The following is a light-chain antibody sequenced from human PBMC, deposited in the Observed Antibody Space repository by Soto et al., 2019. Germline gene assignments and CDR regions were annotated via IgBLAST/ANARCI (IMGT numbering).Light chain of an antibody. CDR2: SNN. J-gene: IGLJ1*01. CDR1: SSNIGSNT. CDR3: AAWDDSLNACYV. V-gene: IGLV1-44*01. Sequence: QLVLTQPPSASGTPGQRVTISCSGSSSNIGSNTVNWYQQLPGTAPKLLIYSNNQQPSGVPDRFSGSKSGTSASLAISGLQSEDEADYYCAAWDDSLNACYVFGTGTKLTVL.